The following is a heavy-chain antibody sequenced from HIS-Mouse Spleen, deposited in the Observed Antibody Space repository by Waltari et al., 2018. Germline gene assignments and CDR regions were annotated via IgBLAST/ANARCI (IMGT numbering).Heavy chain of an antibody. CDR1: GGSFSGYY. Sequence: QVQLQQWGAGLLKPSETLSPTCAVYGGSFSGYYWRWIRQPPGKGLEWIGEINHSGSTNYNPSLTSRVTISVDTSKNQLSLKLGSVTAADTAVYYCARGRFHSWNDAFDIWGQGTMVTVSS. J-gene: IGHJ3*02. V-gene: IGHV4-34*01. CDR2: INHSGST. D-gene: IGHD1-1*01. CDR3: ARGRFHSWNDAFDI.